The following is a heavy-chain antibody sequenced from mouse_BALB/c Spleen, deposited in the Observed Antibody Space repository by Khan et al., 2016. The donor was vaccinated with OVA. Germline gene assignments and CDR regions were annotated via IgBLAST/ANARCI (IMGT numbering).Heavy chain of an antibody. D-gene: IGHD1-3*01. V-gene: IGHV2-9*02. Sequence: QVQLKESGPGLVAPSQTLSITCTVSGFSLSNYGVHWVRQPPGKGLEWLGVIWAGGSTNHNSALMSRLTISKDNSTSQVFLNMNSLQTDDTAMYYCARAFYNGAWFAYWGQGTLVTVSA. CDR2: IWAGGST. J-gene: IGHJ3*01. CDR3: ARAFYNGAWFAY. CDR1: GFSLSNYG.